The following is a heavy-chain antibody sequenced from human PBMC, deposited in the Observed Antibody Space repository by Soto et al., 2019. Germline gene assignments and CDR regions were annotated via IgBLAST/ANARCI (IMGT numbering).Heavy chain of an antibody. CDR3: AKGHSSSPSPQYYYYGIDV. Sequence: GGSLRLSCEGSGFIFSDYEMNWVRQVPGKGLEWVSGISGSGGSTYHADSVKGRFIISRDNSKNMLYLQMNSVRAEDTAVYYCAKGHSSSPSPQYYYYGIDVWGPGTTVTVSS. J-gene: IGHJ6*02. D-gene: IGHD6-13*01. V-gene: IGHV3-23*01. CDR1: GFIFSDYE. CDR2: ISGSGGST.